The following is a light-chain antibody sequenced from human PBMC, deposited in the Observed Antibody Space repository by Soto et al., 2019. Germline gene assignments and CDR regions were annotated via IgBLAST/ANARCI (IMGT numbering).Light chain of an antibody. Sequence: QSALTQPASVYGPPGQSITISCTGSSSDIGAYNYVSWFQQYPGKAPKLIISEVSNRPSGVSNRFSGSKSGTAASLTISGLQTEDEADYFCFSFTTDWTHVFGTGTKVTVL. V-gene: IGLV2-14*01. J-gene: IGLJ1*01. CDR3: FSFTTDWTHV. CDR2: EVS. CDR1: SSDIGAYNY.